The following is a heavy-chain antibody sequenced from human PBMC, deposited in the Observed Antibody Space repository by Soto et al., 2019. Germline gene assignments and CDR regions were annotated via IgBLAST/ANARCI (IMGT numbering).Heavy chain of an antibody. CDR1: GFNFDSHA. Sequence: EVQLLESGGAVVQPGGSLRLSGVGSGFNFDSHAMSWVRQAPGKGLEWVSSVSPSGASTHFPDFLKGRFSSSRDNSKNTVYLEMSNLRVEDTAVYYCAKDLPLWSGYSFSENHWGQGTLVTVSS. V-gene: IGHV3-23*01. CDR2: VSPSGAST. D-gene: IGHD3-3*01. CDR3: AKDLPLWSGYSFSENH. J-gene: IGHJ4*02.